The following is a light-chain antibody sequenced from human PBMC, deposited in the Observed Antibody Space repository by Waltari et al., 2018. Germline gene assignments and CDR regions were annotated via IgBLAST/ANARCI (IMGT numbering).Light chain of an antibody. Sequence: QSALTQPRSVSGSPGQSVTLSCPGTDSAVGAYKHASWSPPRPATAPRLVIYDVDQRPSGVPERFSGSKAGNTASLTISGLQTDDEASYYCCSYAGRYTSVFGGGTKVTVL. J-gene: IGLJ2*01. CDR1: DSAVGAYKH. V-gene: IGLV2-11*01. CDR3: CSYAGRYTSV. CDR2: DVD.